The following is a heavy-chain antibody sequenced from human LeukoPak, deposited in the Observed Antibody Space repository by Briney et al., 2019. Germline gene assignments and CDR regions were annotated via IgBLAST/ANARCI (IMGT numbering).Heavy chain of an antibody. CDR1: GYSISSGYY. J-gene: IGHJ5*02. Sequence: PSETLSLTYAVSGYSISSGYYWGWIRQPPGKTLEWIASIYHSESTYYNPSLKSRVTISVDTSKNQFSLKLSSVTAADTAVYYCARVRSPGIVVVPAAIMRYNWFDPWGQGTLVTVSS. V-gene: IGHV4-38-2*01. CDR3: ARVRSPGIVVVPAAIMRYNWFDP. D-gene: IGHD2-2*02. CDR2: IYHSEST.